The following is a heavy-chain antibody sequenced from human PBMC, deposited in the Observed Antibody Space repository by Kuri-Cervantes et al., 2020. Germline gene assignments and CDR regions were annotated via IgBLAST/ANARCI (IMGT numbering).Heavy chain of an antibody. V-gene: IGHV1-18*01. CDR2: ISAYNGNT. D-gene: IGHD5-24*01. Sequence: ASVKVSCKASGYTFTNYGLTWVRQAPGQGLEWMGWISAYNGNTDYAQKLQGRVTMTTGTSKNTVYMDLRSLTSDDTAVYYCAREARWVGMGNFDYWGQGTLVTVSS. CDR3: AREARWVGMGNFDY. CDR1: GYTFTNYG. J-gene: IGHJ4*02.